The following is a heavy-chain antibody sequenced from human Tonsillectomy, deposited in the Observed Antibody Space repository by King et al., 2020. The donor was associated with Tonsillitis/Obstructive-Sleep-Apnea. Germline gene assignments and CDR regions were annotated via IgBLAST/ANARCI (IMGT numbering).Heavy chain of an antibody. CDR2: IDPTDAYT. D-gene: IGHD5-18*01. CDR1: GYSFTTYC. V-gene: IGHV5-10-1*03. J-gene: IGHJ6*01. Sequence: VQLVESGAEVKKPGESLRISCKGSGYSFTTYCISWVRQIPGKGLEWMGRIDPTDAYTNYSPSFQGHLTISADKSISTAYLQWSSLKASVTAMYYCARLMVTAMVSGGMDVWGQGTTVTVSS. CDR3: ARLMVTAMVSGGMDV.